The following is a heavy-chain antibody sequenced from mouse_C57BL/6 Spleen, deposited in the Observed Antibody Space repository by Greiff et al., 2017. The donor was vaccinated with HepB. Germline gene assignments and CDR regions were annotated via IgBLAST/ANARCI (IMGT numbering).Heavy chain of an antibody. CDR1: GYTFTSYW. Sequence: VQLQQPGAELVKPGASVKLSCKASGYTFTSYWMHWVKQRPGQGLEWIGMIHPNSGSTNYNEKFKGKSTLTVDKSSSTAYMQLSSLTSEDSAVYYCARRRRGDYAMDYWGQGTSVTVSS. CDR3: ARRRRGDYAMDY. J-gene: IGHJ4*01. CDR2: IHPNSGST. V-gene: IGHV1-64*01.